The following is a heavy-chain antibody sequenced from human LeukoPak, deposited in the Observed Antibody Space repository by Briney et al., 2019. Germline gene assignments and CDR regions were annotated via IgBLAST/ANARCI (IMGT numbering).Heavy chain of an antibody. Sequence: SETLSLTCTVSGYSTSSGYYWGWIRQPPGKGLEWIGSIYHSGSTYYNPSLKSRVTISVDTSKNQFSLKLSSVTAADTAVYYCARVNSGSYWGQGTLVTVSS. CDR1: GYSTSSGYY. V-gene: IGHV4-38-2*02. D-gene: IGHD1-26*01. J-gene: IGHJ4*02. CDR3: ARVNSGSY. CDR2: IYHSGST.